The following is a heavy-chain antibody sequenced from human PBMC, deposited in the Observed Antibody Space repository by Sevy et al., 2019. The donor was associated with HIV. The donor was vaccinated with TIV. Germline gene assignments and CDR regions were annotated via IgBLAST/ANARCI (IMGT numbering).Heavy chain of an antibody. CDR3: ARGRPDYYYGMDV. J-gene: IGHJ6*02. CDR1: GDSIRGYY. Sequence: SETLSLTCDVSGDSIRGYYWSWIRQPPGKGLEWIGYIYYTRSTNYNPSLKSRVTISKDTSKNQVSLKLSSVIVADTAVYYCARGRPDYYYGMDVWGQGTTVTVSS. V-gene: IGHV4-59*01. CDR2: IYYTRST.